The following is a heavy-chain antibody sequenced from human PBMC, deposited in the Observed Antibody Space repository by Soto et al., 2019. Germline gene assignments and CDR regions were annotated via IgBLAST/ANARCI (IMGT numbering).Heavy chain of an antibody. V-gene: IGHV1-18*01. CDR2: ISAYNGNL. J-gene: IGHJ3*02. CDR1: GYTFTSYG. D-gene: IGHD2-2*01. Sequence: QVQLVQSGAEVKKPGSSVQVSCKASGYTFTSYGISWVRQAPGQGLEWMGWISAYNGNLDYARTLQGRVTKTTDTTRSTAYMELLHLRITVTVVKHCARDRDQTVHAMGGSFDIWGQGTMVTVSS. CDR3: ARDRDQTVHAMGGSFDI.